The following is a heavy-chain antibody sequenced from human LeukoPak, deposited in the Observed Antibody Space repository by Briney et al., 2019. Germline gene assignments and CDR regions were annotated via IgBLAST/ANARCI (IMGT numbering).Heavy chain of an antibody. V-gene: IGHV4-59*08. J-gene: IGHJ3*02. Sequence: PSETLSLTCTVSGGSISSYYWSWIRQPPGKGLEWLGHIYYTGSGDYNPSLKSRVTISPDTPKNQISLRLRSVTAADTAVYYCARHPSSWFGGTFDIWGQGTMVTVSS. CDR1: GGSISSYY. CDR3: ARHPSSWFGGTFDI. CDR2: IYYTGSG. D-gene: IGHD3-10*01.